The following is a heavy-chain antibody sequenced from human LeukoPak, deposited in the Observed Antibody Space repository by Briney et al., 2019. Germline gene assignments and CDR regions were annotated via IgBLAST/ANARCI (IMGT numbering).Heavy chain of an antibody. CDR3: AREAFHGDYDY. V-gene: IGHV1-2*04. J-gene: IGHJ4*02. D-gene: IGHD4-17*01. CDR1: GYTFTGYY. CDR2: INPNSGGT. Sequence: GASVKVSCKASGYTFTGYYMHWVRQAPGQGLEWMGWINPNSGGTNYAQKFQGWVTMTRDTSISTAYMELSRLRSDGTAVYYCAREAFHGDYDYWGQGTLVTVSS.